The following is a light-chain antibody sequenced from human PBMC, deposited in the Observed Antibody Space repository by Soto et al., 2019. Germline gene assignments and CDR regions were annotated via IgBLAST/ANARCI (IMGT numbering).Light chain of an antibody. Sequence: EIVLTQSPGTLSLSPGDIATLSCRASQTVSSSYLAWYQQKPGQAPRLLIYDASSRATGIPDRFSGGGSGTDFTLTISSLEPEDFAVCYCQQYGRSPWTFGHGTKVDIK. CDR1: QTVSSSY. V-gene: IGKV3-20*01. J-gene: IGKJ1*01. CDR3: QQYGRSPWT. CDR2: DAS.